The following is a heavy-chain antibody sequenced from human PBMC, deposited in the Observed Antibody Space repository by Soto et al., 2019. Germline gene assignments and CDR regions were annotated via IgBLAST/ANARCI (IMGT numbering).Heavy chain of an antibody. Sequence: QVQLVQSGAEVRQPASSVKVSCKTSGSTFSSYAISWERQAPGQGLEWMGGIVPIVDTSTNAQKCQGRVTIPADESTSTSDMDLSSLRSDDTAIYYCVRVVASHGSADNRGQGTLVTVSS. D-gene: IGHD2-15*01. CDR2: IVPIVDTS. J-gene: IGHJ4*02. V-gene: IGHV1-69*12. CDR1: GSTFSSYA. CDR3: VRVVASHGSADN.